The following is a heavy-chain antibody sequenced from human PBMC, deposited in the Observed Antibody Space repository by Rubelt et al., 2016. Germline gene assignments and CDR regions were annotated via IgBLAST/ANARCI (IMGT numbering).Heavy chain of an antibody. CDR3: AGGLVDFRY. D-gene: IGHD1-26*01. CDR1: GGSFSGYY. J-gene: IGHJ4*02. Sequence: QVQLQQWGAGLLKPSETLSLTCAVYGGSFSGYYWSWIRQPPGKGPEWIGAINHSGSTNYNPSLKTRVTISVDTSKNQFSLKLGSVTAADTAVYYCAGGLVDFRYWGQGTLVTVSS. CDR2: INHSGST. V-gene: IGHV4-34*01.